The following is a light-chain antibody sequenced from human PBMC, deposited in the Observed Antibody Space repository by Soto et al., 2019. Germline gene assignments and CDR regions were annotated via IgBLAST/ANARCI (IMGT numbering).Light chain of an antibody. J-gene: IGLJ1*01. CDR2: EVS. CDR1: SSDVGSYNL. V-gene: IGLV2-23*02. CDR3: CSYAGSSTFV. Sequence: QSVLTQPASVSGSPGQSITISCTGTSSDVGSYNLVSWYQQHPGKAPKLMIYEVSKRPSGVSNRFSGSKSGNTASLTISGLHAEDEADYYCCSYAGSSTFVFGTGTKLTDL.